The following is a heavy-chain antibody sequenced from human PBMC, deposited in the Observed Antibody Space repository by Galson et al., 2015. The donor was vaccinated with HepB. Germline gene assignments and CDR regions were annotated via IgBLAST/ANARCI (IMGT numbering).Heavy chain of an antibody. D-gene: IGHD3-22*01. CDR2: TYSGGST. J-gene: IGHJ4*01. V-gene: IGHV3-66*01. Sequence: SLRLSCAASGFTVSSNYMSWVRQAPGKGLEWVSVTYSGGSTYYADSVKGRFTISRDNSKNTLYLQMNSLRAEDTAVYYCARGGNDYDTYLLYSCPGALFTASS. CDR3: ARGGNDYDTYLLY. CDR1: GFTVSSNY.